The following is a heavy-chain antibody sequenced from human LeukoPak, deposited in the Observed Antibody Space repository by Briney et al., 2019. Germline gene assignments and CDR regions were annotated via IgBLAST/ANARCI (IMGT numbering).Heavy chain of an antibody. CDR3: AKTHWLLGALDL. V-gene: IGHV3-23*01. CDR1: GFSFNNYA. Sequence: GGSLRLSCAASGFSFNNYAMSWVRQAPGKGLEWVSAICGTAETTYYADSVKGRFTISRDNSKNTVYLQINSLRTEDTAKYYCAKTHWLLGALDLGGQGKMVTVS. J-gene: IGHJ3*01. CDR2: ICGTAETT. D-gene: IGHD6-19*01.